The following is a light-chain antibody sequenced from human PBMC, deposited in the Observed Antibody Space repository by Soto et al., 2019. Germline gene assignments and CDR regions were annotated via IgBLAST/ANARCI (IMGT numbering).Light chain of an antibody. CDR1: SSDVGGYNY. Sequence: QSALTQPASVSGSPGQSITISCTGTSSDVGGYNYVYWYQQHPGKAPKLIIYEVSNRPSGVSNRFSGSKSGNTASLTISGLQAEDEAAYYCNSYTSTSTGVFGTGTKLTVL. J-gene: IGLJ1*01. V-gene: IGLV2-14*01. CDR3: NSYTSTSTGV. CDR2: EVS.